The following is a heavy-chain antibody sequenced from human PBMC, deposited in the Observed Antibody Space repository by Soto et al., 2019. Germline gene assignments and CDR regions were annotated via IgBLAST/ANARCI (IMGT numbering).Heavy chain of an antibody. Sequence: TVSGGKSVGLWGRCIRKQKRKGLEWIGYIYYSGSTNYNPSLKSRVTISVDTSKNQFALKLSSVTAADTAVYCCAIGADIAVAPSGGFEFWGQGSLATGS. V-gene: IGHV4-59*11. CDR3: AIGADIAVAPSGGFEF. CDR2: IYYSGST. CDR1: GGKSVGLW. J-gene: IGHJ5*01. D-gene: IGHD6-19*01.